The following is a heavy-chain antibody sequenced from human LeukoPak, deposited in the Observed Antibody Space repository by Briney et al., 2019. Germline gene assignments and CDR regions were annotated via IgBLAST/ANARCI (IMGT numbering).Heavy chain of an antibody. J-gene: IGHJ5*02. D-gene: IGHD6-13*01. CDR2: ISGSSDNT. Sequence: GESLKISCAASGFTFSSYAMSWVRQAPGKGLEWVSAISGSSDNTYYADSVKGRFTISRDNSKNMLYLQMNSLRVEDTAVYYCAKSPLRAAAGEWIDPWGQGILVTVSS. CDR1: GFTFSSYA. V-gene: IGHV3-23*01. CDR3: AKSPLRAAAGEWIDP.